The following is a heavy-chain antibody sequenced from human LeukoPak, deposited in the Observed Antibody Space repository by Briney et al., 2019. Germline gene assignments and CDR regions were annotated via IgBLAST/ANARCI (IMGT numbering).Heavy chain of an antibody. J-gene: IGHJ4*02. CDR3: ARTQLWSQVGPFFDY. Sequence: SGSALVKPTQTLTLTCTFSGFSLSTSGMCVSWIRQPPGKALEWLARIDWDDDKYYSTSLKTRLTISKDTSKNQVVLTMTNMDPVDTATYYCARTQLWSQVGPFFDYWGQGTLVTVSS. V-gene: IGHV2-70*11. CDR1: GFSLSTSGMC. CDR2: IDWDDDK. D-gene: IGHD5-18*01.